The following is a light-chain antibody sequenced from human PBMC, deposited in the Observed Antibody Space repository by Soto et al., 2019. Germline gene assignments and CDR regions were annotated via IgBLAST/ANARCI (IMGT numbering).Light chain of an antibody. CDR2: LNSDGSH. Sequence: QLVRTQSPSASASLGASVKNTCTLSSGHSSYAIAWHQQQPEKGPRYLMKLNSDGSHSKGDGIPDRFSGSSSGAERYLTISSLQSEDEADYYCQTWGTGIPWVFGGGTKLTVL. CDR1: SGHSSYA. CDR3: QTWGTGIPWV. J-gene: IGLJ3*02. V-gene: IGLV4-69*01.